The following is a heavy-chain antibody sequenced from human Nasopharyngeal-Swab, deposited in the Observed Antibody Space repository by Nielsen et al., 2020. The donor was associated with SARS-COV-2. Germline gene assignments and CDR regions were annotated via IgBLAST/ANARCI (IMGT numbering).Heavy chain of an antibody. D-gene: IGHD3-16*01. CDR1: GFTFSNAW. CDR3: TTDPDDWVDY. Sequence: GESLKISCAASGFTFSNAWMSWVRRAPGKGLEWVGRIKSKTDGGTTDYAAPVKGRFTISRDDSKNTLYLQMNSLKTEDTAVYYCTTDPDDWVDYWGQGTLVTVSS. J-gene: IGHJ4*02. CDR2: IKSKTDGGTT. V-gene: IGHV3-15*01.